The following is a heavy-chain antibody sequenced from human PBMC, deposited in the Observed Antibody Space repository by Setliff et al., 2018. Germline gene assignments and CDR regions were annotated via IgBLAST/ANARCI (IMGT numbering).Heavy chain of an antibody. CDR2: IYTSGST. CDR3: ARKGISALSGAFDM. D-gene: IGHD1-26*01. J-gene: IGHJ3*02. V-gene: IGHV4-4*07. Sequence: SETLSLTCTVSGGSISNYYWSWIRQPAGQGLEWIGRIYTSGSTNYNPSLKSRVTMSVDTSKNQFSLKLSSVTAADTAVYYCARKGISALSGAFDMWGQGTMVTVSS. CDR1: GGSISNYY.